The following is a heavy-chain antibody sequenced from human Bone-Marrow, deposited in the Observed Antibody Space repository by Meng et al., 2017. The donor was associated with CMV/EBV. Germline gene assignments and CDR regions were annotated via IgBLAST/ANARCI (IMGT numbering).Heavy chain of an antibody. CDR3: ARGGDIVVVPAAIEGYYYYGMDV. J-gene: IGHJ6*02. CDR1: GDVFSDYY. CDR2: INPNSGGT. Sequence: ASVKVSCKASGDVFSDYYVHYIRQAPGQGLEWMGWINPNSGGTNYAQKFQGRVTMTRDTSISTAYMELSRLRSDDTAVYYCARGGDIVVVPAAIEGYYYYGMDVWGQGTTVTVSS. D-gene: IGHD2-2*02. V-gene: IGHV1-2*02.